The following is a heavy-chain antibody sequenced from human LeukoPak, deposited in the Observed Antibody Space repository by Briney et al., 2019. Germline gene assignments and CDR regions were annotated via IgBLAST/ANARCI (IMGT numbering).Heavy chain of an antibody. D-gene: IGHD1-26*01. CDR2: ITSSASTI. J-gene: IGHJ4*02. CDR3: ARKVLSGSRYFDY. CDR1: GFTFSSFE. Sequence: GGSLRLSCAASGFTFSSFEMNWVRQAPGKGLEWVSYITSSASTIYYAESVKGRFTISRDNAKNSLFLQMNSLRAEDTAVYYCARKVLSGSRYFDYWGRGALVTVSS. V-gene: IGHV3-48*03.